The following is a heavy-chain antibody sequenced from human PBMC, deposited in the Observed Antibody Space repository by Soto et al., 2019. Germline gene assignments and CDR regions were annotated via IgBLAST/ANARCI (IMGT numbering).Heavy chain of an antibody. Sequence: QLQLQESGPGLVKPSETLSLTCTVSGGSISSSSYYWGWIRQPPGKGLEWIGSIYYSGSTYYNPSLKSRVTISVDTSKNQFSLKLSSVTAADTAVYYCARHTHYSSGWGPVPYFDYWGQGTLVTVSS. J-gene: IGHJ4*02. D-gene: IGHD6-19*01. CDR2: IYYSGST. CDR3: ARHTHYSSGWGPVPYFDY. CDR1: GGSISSSSYY. V-gene: IGHV4-39*01.